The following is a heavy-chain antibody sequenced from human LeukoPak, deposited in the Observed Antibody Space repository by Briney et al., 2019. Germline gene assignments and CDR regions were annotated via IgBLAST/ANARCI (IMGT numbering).Heavy chain of an antibody. CDR1: GYTFTSYG. CDR3: ARDSDDFWSGFPTPNYYYYGMDV. D-gene: IGHD3-3*01. J-gene: IGHJ6*02. CDR2: ISAYNGNT. V-gene: IGHV1-18*01. Sequence: ASVKVSCKASGYTFTSYGISWVRQAPGQGLEWMGWISAYNGNTNYAQKLQGRVTMTTDTSTSTAYMELRSLRSDDTAVYYCARDSDDFWSGFPTPNYYYYGMDVWGQGTTVTVSS.